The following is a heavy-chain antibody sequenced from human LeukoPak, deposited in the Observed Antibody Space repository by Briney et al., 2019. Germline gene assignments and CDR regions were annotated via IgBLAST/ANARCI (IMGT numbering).Heavy chain of an antibody. D-gene: IGHD6-19*01. CDR2: IYTSGST. Sequence: PSETLSLTCTVSGGSISSYYWSWIRQPPGKGLEWIGYIYTSGSTNYNPSLKSRVTISVDTSKNQFSLKLSSVIAADTAVYYCARHLPVAGGGGSFDYWGQGTLVTVSS. J-gene: IGHJ4*02. CDR3: ARHLPVAGGGGSFDY. CDR1: GGSISSYY. V-gene: IGHV4-4*09.